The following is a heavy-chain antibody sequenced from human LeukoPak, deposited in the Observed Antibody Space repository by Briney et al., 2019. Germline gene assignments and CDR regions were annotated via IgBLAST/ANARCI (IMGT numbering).Heavy chain of an antibody. V-gene: IGHV1-46*01. CDR2: INPSGGST. J-gene: IGHJ4*02. D-gene: IGHD2-15*01. Sequence: ASVKVSCKASGYIFTSYYMHWVRQAPGQGLEWMGIINPSGGSTRYAQKFQGRVTMTRDTSTSTVYMELSSLRSEDTAVYYCARDTCSDGICPDYWGQGILVTVSS. CDR3: ARDTCSDGICPDY. CDR1: GYIFTSYY.